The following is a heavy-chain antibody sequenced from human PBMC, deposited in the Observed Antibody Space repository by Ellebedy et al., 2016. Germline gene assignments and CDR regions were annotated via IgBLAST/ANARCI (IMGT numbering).Heavy chain of an antibody. V-gene: IGHV3-7*04. CDR3: AKDTGGSLDY. Sequence: GGSLRLXXAASGFTFSTSWTAWVRQAAGTGPEWVANIKQDDSERYYADSVKGRFAISRDNAKNSLFLQMNSLRVEDTAVYYCAKDTGGSLDYWGQGTLVTVSS. CDR2: IKQDDSER. CDR1: GFTFSTSW. D-gene: IGHD3-10*01. J-gene: IGHJ4*02.